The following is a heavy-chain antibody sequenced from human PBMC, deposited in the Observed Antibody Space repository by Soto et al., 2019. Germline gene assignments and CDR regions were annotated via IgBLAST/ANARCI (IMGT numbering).Heavy chain of an antibody. CDR3: SRQASDFWSGKPQYYMDV. J-gene: IGHJ6*03. CDR1: GFTFSGYA. CDR2: IRSKGNNYAT. D-gene: IGHD3-3*01. V-gene: IGHV3-73*01. Sequence: EVQLVESGGGLVQPGGSLKLSCAASGFTFSGYAMHWVRQTSGKGLECVGRIRSKGNNYATVYGASLKGRFAISRDDAKNTAYLQMNSLNTEDTAVYYCSRQASDFWSGKPQYYMDVWGKGTTVTVSS.